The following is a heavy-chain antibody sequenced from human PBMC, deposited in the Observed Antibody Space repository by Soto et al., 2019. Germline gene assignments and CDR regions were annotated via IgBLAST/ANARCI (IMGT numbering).Heavy chain of an antibody. D-gene: IGHD3-10*01. J-gene: IGHJ6*02. CDR3: ARDDYYGSGRMDV. Sequence: GAPGKVSCKASCYTFTSYGISWVRQAPGQGLEWMGWISAYNGNTNYAQRLQGRVTMTTDTSTSTAYMELRSLRSDDTAVYYCARDDYYGSGRMDVWGQGTTVTVSS. V-gene: IGHV1-18*01. CDR2: ISAYNGNT. CDR1: CYTFTSYG.